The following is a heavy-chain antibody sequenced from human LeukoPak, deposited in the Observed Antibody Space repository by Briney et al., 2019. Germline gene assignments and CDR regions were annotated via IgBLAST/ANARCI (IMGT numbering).Heavy chain of an antibody. V-gene: IGHV4-34*01. D-gene: IGHD3-10*01. CDR2: INHSGST. CDR1: GGSISGYY. CDR3: ARLWFGELQWFDP. Sequence: SETQSLTCAVYGGSISGYYWSWIRQPPGKGLEWIGEINHSGSTNYNPSLKSRVTISVDTSKNQFSLKLSSVTAADTAVYYCARLWFGELQWFDPWGQGTLVTVSS. J-gene: IGHJ5*02.